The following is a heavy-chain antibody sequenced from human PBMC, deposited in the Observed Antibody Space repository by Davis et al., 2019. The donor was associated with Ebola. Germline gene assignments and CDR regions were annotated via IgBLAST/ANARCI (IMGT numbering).Heavy chain of an antibody. J-gene: IGHJ3*01. CDR3: AKDTPNIWFDV. V-gene: IGHV3-23*01. CDR2: LGLSADT. D-gene: IGHD2-15*01. Sequence: GESLKISCVGSGVTFSGYEMSWVRRAPGKGLEWVSTLGLSADTYYADSVKGRFTISRDNSKNTLHLQMNSLRVEDTAIYYCAKDTPNIWFDVWGQGTMVAVSS. CDR1: GVTFSGYE.